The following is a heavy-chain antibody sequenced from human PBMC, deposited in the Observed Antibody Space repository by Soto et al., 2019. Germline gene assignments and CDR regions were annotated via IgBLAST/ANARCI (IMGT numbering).Heavy chain of an antibody. J-gene: IGHJ4*02. Sequence: EVQLLESGGGLVQPGGSLRLSCAASGFTFSNHAMSWVRQAPGKGLEWVSAISGNGISTYYADSVRGRFTISRDNSKNTLFLQINNLRAGDTAVYYCAKKSGVGATWYFDYWGQGTLVTVSS. CDR2: ISGNGIST. D-gene: IGHD1-26*01. CDR1: GFTFSNHA. CDR3: AKKSGVGATWYFDY. V-gene: IGHV3-23*01.